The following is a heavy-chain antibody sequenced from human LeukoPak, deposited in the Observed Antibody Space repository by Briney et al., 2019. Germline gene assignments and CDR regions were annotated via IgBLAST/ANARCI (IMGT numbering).Heavy chain of an antibody. V-gene: IGHV3-49*04. CDR3: TRVIRLSGGRYYFDY. Sequence: GSLRLSCAASRFTFSSYSMNWVRQAPGKGLEWVAFIRSKSYSGTTEHAASVKGRFTISRDDSKSIAYLQMNSLNTDDTAVYYCTRVIRLSGGRYYFDYWGQGTLVTVSS. D-gene: IGHD3-9*01. CDR1: RFTFSSYS. J-gene: IGHJ4*02. CDR2: IRSKSYSGTT.